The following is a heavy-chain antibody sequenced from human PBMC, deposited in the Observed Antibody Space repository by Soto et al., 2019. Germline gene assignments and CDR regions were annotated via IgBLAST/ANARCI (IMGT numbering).Heavy chain of an antibody. Sequence: QVQLQESGPGLVKPSQTLSLTCTVSGGSISSGGTGSYWTWIRQLPGKGLEWIGYIYYTGNTYYNPSLKSRPTISIDTSENQFSLKLTSVTAADTAVYFCASGHDAYKVRYWGQGTLVTVSS. CDR1: GGSISSGGTGSY. D-gene: IGHD1-1*01. CDR2: IYYTGNT. J-gene: IGHJ4*02. CDR3: ASGHDAYKVRY. V-gene: IGHV4-31*03.